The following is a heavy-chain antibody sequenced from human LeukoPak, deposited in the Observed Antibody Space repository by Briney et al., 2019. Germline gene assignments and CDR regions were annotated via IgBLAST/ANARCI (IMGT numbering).Heavy chain of an antibody. CDR3: AKARGGYDLGGSGWTFDY. D-gene: IGHD5-12*01. V-gene: IGHV3-23*01. J-gene: IGHJ4*02. CDR1: GFTFSSYA. CDR2: ISGSGGST. Sequence: GGSLRLSCAASGFTFSSYAMSWVRQAPGKGLEWVSAISGSGGSTYYADSVKGRFTISSDNSKNTLYLQMNSLRAEDTAVYYCAKARGGYDLGGSGWTFDYWGQGTLVTVSS.